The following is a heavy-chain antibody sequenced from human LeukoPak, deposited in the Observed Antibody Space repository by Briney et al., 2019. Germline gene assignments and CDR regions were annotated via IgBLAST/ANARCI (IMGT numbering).Heavy chain of an antibody. Sequence: PGGSLRLSCAASGFTVSSNYMSWVRQAPGKGLVWVSRINTDGSNTNYADSVKGRFTISRDNAENTLYLQMNSLRVEDTAVYYCARAEDCSSTSCPRAFDIWGQGTMVTVSS. CDR1: GFTVSSNY. CDR3: ARAEDCSSTSCPRAFDI. CDR2: INTDGSNT. D-gene: IGHD2-2*01. V-gene: IGHV3-74*01. J-gene: IGHJ3*02.